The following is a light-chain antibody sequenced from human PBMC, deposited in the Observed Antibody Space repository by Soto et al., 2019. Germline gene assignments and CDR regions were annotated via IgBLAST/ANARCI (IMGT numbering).Light chain of an antibody. CDR3: AAWDDSLNGRYV. J-gene: IGLJ1*01. CDR2: SNN. Sequence: QSVLTQPASASGTPGQRVTISCSGSSSSIGSNTVNWYQQLPGTAPKLLIYSNNQRPSGVPDRFSGSKSGTSASLAISGLQSEDEADYYCAAWDDSLNGRYVFGTGTKVTVL. CDR1: SSSIGSNT. V-gene: IGLV1-44*01.